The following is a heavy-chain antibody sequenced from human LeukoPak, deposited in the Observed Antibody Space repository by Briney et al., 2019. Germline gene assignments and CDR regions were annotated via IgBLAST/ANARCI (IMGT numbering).Heavy chain of an antibody. CDR1: GGSISSGGYY. Sequence: PSETLSLTCTVSGGSISSGGYYWSWIRQHPGKGLEWIGYIYYSGSTYYNPSLKSRVTISVDTSKNQFSLKPSSVTAADTAVYYCAMLRFLEWSYDYWGQGTLVTVSS. CDR3: AMLRFLEWSYDY. J-gene: IGHJ4*02. D-gene: IGHD3-3*01. CDR2: IYYSGST. V-gene: IGHV4-31*03.